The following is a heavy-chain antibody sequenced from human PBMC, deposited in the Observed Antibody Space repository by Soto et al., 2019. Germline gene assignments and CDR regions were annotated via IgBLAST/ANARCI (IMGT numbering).Heavy chain of an antibody. CDR2: VYYTGST. CDR3: ARSTRSWFDP. J-gene: IGHJ5*02. CDR1: DGSISNYY. V-gene: IGHV4-59*08. Sequence: SETLSLTCTVSDGSISNYYWSWIRQPPGKGLEWIGYVYYTGSTSYNPSLKSRVAISVDTSKNLFSLKLRYVTAADTAVYYCARSTRSWFDPWGQGILVTVYS.